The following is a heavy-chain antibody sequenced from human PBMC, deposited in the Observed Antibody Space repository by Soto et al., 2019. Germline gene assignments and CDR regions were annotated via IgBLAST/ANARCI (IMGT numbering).Heavy chain of an antibody. CDR2: IIPILGIA. CDR1: GGTFSSYT. J-gene: IGHJ4*02. CDR3: AKTFYDSSGYSTPYFDY. Sequence: SVKVSCKASGGTFSSYTISWVRQAPGQGLEWMGRIIPILGIANYAQKFQGRVTITADKSTSTAYMELSSLRSEDTAVYYCAKTFYDSSGYSTPYFDYWGQGTLVTVSS. V-gene: IGHV1-69*02. D-gene: IGHD3-22*01.